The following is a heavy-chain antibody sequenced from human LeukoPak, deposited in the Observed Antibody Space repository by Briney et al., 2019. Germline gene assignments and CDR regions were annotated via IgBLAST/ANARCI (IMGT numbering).Heavy chain of an antibody. D-gene: IGHD3-10*01. CDR1: GYTFTSYG. CDR2: ISAYNGNT. Sequence: SVKVSCKASGYTFTSYGISWVRQAPGQGLEWMGWISAYNGNTNYAQKLQGRVTMTTDTSTSTAYMELRSLRSDDTAVYYCARRYGSGSQYNWFDPWGQGTLVTVSS. V-gene: IGHV1-18*01. CDR3: ARRYGSGSQYNWFDP. J-gene: IGHJ5*02.